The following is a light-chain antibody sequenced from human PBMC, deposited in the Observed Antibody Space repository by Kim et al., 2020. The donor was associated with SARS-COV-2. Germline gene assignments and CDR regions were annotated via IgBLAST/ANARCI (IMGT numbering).Light chain of an antibody. J-gene: IGKJ5*01. CDR3: QQTFNIPIT. Sequence: AAVGDGVTITCRASQYISDYVSWYQHRPGKAPNLLIYSASNLQSGVPARFSGSGSGTDFTLTISSLQTEDLGTSYCQQTFNIPITFGQGTRLEIK. V-gene: IGKV1-39*01. CDR2: SAS. CDR1: QYISDY.